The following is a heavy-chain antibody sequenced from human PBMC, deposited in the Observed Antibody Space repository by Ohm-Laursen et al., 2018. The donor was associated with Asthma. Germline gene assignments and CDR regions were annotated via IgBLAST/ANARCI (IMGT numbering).Heavy chain of an antibody. D-gene: IGHD3-3*01. CDR1: GFSLSNYD. J-gene: IGHJ6*02. CDR3: AKDFDGRFLEGSMDV. V-gene: IGHV3-23*01. CDR2: ISGSGGTT. Sequence: SLRLSCTASGFSLSNYDMNWVRQAPGKGLEWVSAISGSGGTTYYADSVKGRFTISRDNSKNTLSLQMNSLRAEDTAVYYCAKDFDGRFLEGSMDVWGQGTTVTVSS.